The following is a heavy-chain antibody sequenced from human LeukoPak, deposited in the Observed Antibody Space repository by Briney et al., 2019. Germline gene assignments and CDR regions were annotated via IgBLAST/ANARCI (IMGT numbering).Heavy chain of an antibody. CDR3: ARALLRYFDWLLGDYYGMDV. CDR2: IYYSGST. D-gene: IGHD3-9*01. J-gene: IGHJ6*02. V-gene: IGHV4-59*12. CDR1: GGSISSYY. Sequence: PSETLSLTCTVSGGSISSYYWSWIRQPPGKGLEWIGYIYYSGSTNYNPSLKSRVTISVDTSKNQFSLKLSSVTAADTAVYYCARALLRYFDWLLGDYYGMDVWGQGTTVTVSS.